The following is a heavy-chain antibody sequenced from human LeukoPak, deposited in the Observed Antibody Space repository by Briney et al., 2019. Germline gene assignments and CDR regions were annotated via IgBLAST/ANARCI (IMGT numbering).Heavy chain of an antibody. D-gene: IGHD3-9*01. V-gene: IGHV3-7*01. CDR3: ARDSESWTETGPRFDY. Sequence: GGSLRLSCTASGFSFSGYWMSWVRQAPGKGREWVANINQDGSAQYYVDSVKGQFTISRDNAKNSLYLQMNSLRVEDTAVYYCARDSESWTETGPRFDYWGQGTLVTVSS. CDR2: INQDGSAQ. J-gene: IGHJ4*02. CDR1: GFSFSGYW.